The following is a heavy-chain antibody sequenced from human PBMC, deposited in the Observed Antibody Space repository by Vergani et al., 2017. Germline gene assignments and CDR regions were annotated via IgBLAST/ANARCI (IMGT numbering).Heavy chain of an antibody. CDR2: INHSGRT. J-gene: IGHJ3*02. D-gene: IGHD3-16*02. V-gene: IGHV4-34*01. CDR1: GGSFSGYY. Sequence: QVQLQQWGAGLLKPSETLSLTCAVYGGSFSGYYWSWIRQPPGQGLGWIGEINHSGRTNYNPSLKSRVTISVDTSKNQFSLKLSSVTAAATAVYCWARGRRSYRGRVDAFDIWGQGTMVTVSS. CDR3: ARGRRSYRGRVDAFDI.